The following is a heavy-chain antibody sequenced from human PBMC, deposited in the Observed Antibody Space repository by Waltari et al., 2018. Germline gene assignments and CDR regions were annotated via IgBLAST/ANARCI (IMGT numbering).Heavy chain of an antibody. J-gene: IGHJ4*02. CDR2: INAGDGNT. CDR3: ASLLPPDY. CDR1: GYTFNRFA. Sequence: QVQLVQSGAEVKKPGASVKISCKASGYTFNRFAIHWVRQAPGQRLEWMGWINAGDGNTKYSQEFQGRVTITRDTSARTAYMELSGLRSEDTAVYYCASLLPPDYWGQGTLVTVSS. V-gene: IGHV1-3*03.